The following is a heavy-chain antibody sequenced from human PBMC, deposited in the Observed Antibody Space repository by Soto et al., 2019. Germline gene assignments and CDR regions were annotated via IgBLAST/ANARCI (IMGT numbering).Heavy chain of an antibody. V-gene: IGHV3-43*01. CDR3: AKVGSSSSYYYYYGMDV. CDR2: ISWDGGST. J-gene: IGHJ6*02. Sequence: WGSLRLSCAASGFTFDDYTMHWVRQAPGKGLEWVSLISWDGGSTYYADSVKGRFTISRDNSKNSLYLQMNSLRTEDTALYYCAKVGSSSSYYYYYGMDVWGQGTTVTVSS. CDR1: GFTFDDYT. D-gene: IGHD6-6*01.